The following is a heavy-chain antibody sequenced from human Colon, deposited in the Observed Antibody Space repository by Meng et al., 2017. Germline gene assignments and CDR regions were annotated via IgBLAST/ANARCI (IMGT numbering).Heavy chain of an antibody. D-gene: IGHD2-8*01. CDR3: VRGRNGLGP. J-gene: IGHJ5*02. CDR2: ISHSGST. Sequence: QLQLQESGSGLVKPSQTLSLTCTVSGGSISSSGYYWSWIRQPPGKGLEWIGEISHSGSTNYNPSLKSRVTISVDTSKKQSSLKLTSVTAADTAVYYCVRGRNGLGPWGQGTLVTVSS. V-gene: IGHV4-30-2*01. CDR1: GGSISSSGYY.